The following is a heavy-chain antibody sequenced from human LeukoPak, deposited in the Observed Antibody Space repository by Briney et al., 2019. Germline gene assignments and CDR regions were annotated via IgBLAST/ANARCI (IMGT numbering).Heavy chain of an antibody. CDR3: ARTRVYYYGMDV. Sequence: SVKASCKASGGTFSSYAISWVRQAPGQGLEWMGRIIPILGIANYAQKFQGRVTITADKSTSTAYMELSSLRSEDTAVYYCARTRVYYYGMDVWGQGTTVTVSS. J-gene: IGHJ6*02. V-gene: IGHV1-69*04. CDR1: GGTFSSYA. CDR2: IIPILGIA.